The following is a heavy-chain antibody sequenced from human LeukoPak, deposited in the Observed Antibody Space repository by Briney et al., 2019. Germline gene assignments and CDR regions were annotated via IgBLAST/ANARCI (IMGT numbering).Heavy chain of an antibody. D-gene: IGHD1-26*01. CDR2: IYTSGST. Sequence: PSETLSLTCTVSGGSISSYYWSWIRQPAGKGLEWIGRIYTSGSTNYNPSLKSRVTMSVDTSKNQFSLKLSSVTAADTAVYYCARGGSYYDVGRKYYFDYWGQGTLVTVSS. J-gene: IGHJ4*02. CDR1: GGSISSYY. V-gene: IGHV4-4*07. CDR3: ARGGSYYDVGRKYYFDY.